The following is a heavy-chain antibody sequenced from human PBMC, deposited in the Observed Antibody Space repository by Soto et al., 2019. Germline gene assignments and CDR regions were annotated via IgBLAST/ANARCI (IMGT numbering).Heavy chain of an antibody. CDR3: ARGALYYDILTGYYEDVDY. D-gene: IGHD3-9*01. J-gene: IGHJ4*02. V-gene: IGHV3-11*06. Sequence: QVQLVESGGGLVKPGGSLRLSCAASGFTFSDYYLSWFRQPPGKGLGWFSSISSSSSYTNYADSVKGRFTISRDNAKNSLYLQMNSLRAEDTAVYYCARGALYYDILTGYYEDVDYWGQGTLVTVSS. CDR1: GFTFSDYY. CDR2: ISSSSSYT.